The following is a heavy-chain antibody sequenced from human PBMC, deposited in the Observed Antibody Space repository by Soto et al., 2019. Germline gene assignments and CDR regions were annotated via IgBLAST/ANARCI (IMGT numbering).Heavy chain of an antibody. J-gene: IGHJ4*02. CDR2: IYYSGSA. Sequence: PSETLSLTCTVSGGSINSGYCWSWIRQHPGKGLEWIGYIYYSGSANYNPSLKGRVTMSVDTSTNQFSLKLSAVTAADTAVYYCADIGGYDSVGGAYWGQGAVVTVSS. D-gene: IGHD3-16*01. CDR3: ADIGGYDSVGGAY. CDR1: GGSINSGYC. V-gene: IGHV4-31*03.